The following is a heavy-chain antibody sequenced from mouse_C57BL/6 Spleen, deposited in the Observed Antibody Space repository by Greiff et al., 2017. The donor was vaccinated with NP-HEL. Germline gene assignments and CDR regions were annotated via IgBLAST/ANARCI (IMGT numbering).Heavy chain of an antibody. CDR1: GFNIKDDY. CDR3: TTLKYSSYAMDY. J-gene: IGHJ4*01. Sequence: VQLQQSGAELVRPGASVKLSCTASGFNIKDDYMHWVKQRPEQGLEWIGWIDPENGDTEYASKFQGKATITADTSSNTAYLQLSSLTSEDTAVYYCTTLKYSSYAMDYWGQGTSVTVSS. CDR2: IDPENGDT. V-gene: IGHV14-4*01. D-gene: IGHD2-12*01.